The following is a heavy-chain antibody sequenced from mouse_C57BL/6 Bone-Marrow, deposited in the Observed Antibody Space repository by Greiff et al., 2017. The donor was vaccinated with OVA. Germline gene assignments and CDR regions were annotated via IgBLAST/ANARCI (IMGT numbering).Heavy chain of an antibody. D-gene: IGHD1-1*01. CDR2: IDPEDGET. CDR1: GFNIKDYY. V-gene: IGHV14-2*01. CDR3: APYYYGSSYDYAMDY. Sequence: QLVESGAELVKPGASVKLSCTASGFNIKDYYMHWVKQRTEQGLEWIGRIDPEDGETKYAPKFQGKATITADTSSNTAYLQLSSLTSEDTAVYYCAPYYYGSSYDYAMDYWGQGTSVTVSS. J-gene: IGHJ4*01.